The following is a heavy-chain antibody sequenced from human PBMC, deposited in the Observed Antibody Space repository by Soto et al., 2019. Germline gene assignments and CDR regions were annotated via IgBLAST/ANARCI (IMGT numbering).Heavy chain of an antibody. CDR2: ISRSSSTI. CDR3: AVTGMSASGAMYSMYG. J-gene: IGHJ6*02. V-gene: IGHV3-48*01. D-gene: IGHD6-13*01. CDR1: GYTLSRYM. Sequence: PGWSLRLSCSASGYTLSRYMMNWVRQAPGKRLEWVASISRSSSTIYYADSVKGRFTISRDNAKNSVSLQMNSLRGDDTAVYYCAVTGMSASGAMYSMYGCGQRPRVSLSS.